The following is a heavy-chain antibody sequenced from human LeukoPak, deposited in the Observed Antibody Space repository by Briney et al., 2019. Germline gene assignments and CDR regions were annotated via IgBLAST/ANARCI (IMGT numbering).Heavy chain of an antibody. Sequence: GGSLRLSCAASGFTFSNAWTSWVRQAPGKGLEWVGRIKSKTDGGTTDYAAPVKGRFTISRDDSKNTLYLQMNSLKTEDTAVYYCTTDHRYYDSSGYWNYWGQGTLVTVSS. CDR2: IKSKTDGGTT. CDR1: GFTFSNAW. J-gene: IGHJ4*02. D-gene: IGHD3-22*01. V-gene: IGHV3-15*01. CDR3: TTDHRYYDSSGYWNY.